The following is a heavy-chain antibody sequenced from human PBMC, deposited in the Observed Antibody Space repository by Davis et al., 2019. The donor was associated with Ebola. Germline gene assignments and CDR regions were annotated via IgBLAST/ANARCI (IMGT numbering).Heavy chain of an antibody. CDR2: IRSGRADYI. D-gene: IGHD3-10*01. Sequence: PGGSLRLSCVTSGFIFTNYAMHWVRQAPGKGLEWVASIRSGRADYIHHADALKGRLTISTDPAKNSVSLQMNSLRAEDTAVYYCATMVRGVIGDYWGQGTLVTVSS. V-gene: IGHV3-21*01. CDR3: ATMVRGVIGDY. J-gene: IGHJ4*02. CDR1: GFIFTNYA.